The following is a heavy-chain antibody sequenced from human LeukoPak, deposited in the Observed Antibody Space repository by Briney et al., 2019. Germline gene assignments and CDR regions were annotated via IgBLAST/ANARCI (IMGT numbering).Heavy chain of an antibody. Sequence: SETLSLTCTVSGGSISSSSYYWGWIRQPPGKGLEWIGCICYSGSTYYNPSLKSRVTISVDTSKNQFSLKLSSVTAADTAVYYCARLAGSYGPYYFDYWGQGTLVTVSS. CDR1: GGSISSSSYY. CDR2: ICYSGST. V-gene: IGHV4-39*01. D-gene: IGHD3-10*01. J-gene: IGHJ4*02. CDR3: ARLAGSYGPYYFDY.